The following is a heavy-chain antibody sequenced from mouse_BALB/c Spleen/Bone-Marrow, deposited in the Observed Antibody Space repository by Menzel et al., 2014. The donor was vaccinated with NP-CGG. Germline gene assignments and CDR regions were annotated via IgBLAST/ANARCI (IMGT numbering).Heavy chain of an antibody. Sequence: EVKLVESGAELVKPGASVKLSCTASGFNIKDTYMHWVKQRPEQGLEWIGRIDPANGNTKYDPKFQGKATITADTSSNTAYLQLSSLTSEDTAVYYCARYDYGVYFDYWGQGTTLTVSS. CDR2: IDPANGNT. CDR3: ARYDYGVYFDY. CDR1: GFNIKDTY. D-gene: IGHD2-4*01. J-gene: IGHJ2*01. V-gene: IGHV14-3*02.